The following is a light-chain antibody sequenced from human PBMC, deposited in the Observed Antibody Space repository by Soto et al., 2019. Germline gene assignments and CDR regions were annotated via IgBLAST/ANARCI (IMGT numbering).Light chain of an antibody. Sequence: DIQMTQSPSSLSASVGDRVTITCQASQDISNYLNWYQQKPGKAPKLLIYDASNLETGVPSRFSGSGSWTDFTFTISSLQPEDIATSYCQQYDNLPLTVGPGTKVDIK. J-gene: IGKJ3*01. CDR3: QQYDNLPLT. CDR1: QDISNY. V-gene: IGKV1-33*01. CDR2: DAS.